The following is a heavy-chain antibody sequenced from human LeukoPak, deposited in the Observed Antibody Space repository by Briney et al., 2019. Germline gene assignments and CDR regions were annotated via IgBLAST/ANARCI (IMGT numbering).Heavy chain of an antibody. Sequence: PSQTLSLTCTVSGGSISSGSYYWSWIRQPPGRGLEWIGYIYNSGTTNYNPSLKSRVTISIDTSKKQFSLRLNSVTAADTAVYYCAAESERWLLRSWGQGTLVTVSS. CDR2: IYNSGTT. D-gene: IGHD6-19*01. CDR1: GGSISSGSYY. V-gene: IGHV4-61*01. CDR3: AAESERWLLRS. J-gene: IGHJ4*02.